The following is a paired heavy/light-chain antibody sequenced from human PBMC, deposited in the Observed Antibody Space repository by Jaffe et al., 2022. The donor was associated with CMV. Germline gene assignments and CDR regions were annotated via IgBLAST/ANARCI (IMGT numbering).Heavy chain of an antibody. CDR3: ARAYSSSYRYYYNYGMDV. J-gene: IGHJ6*02. CDR2: ISSTSSYI. CDR1: GFTFSTYS. V-gene: IGHV3-21*01. D-gene: IGHD6-6*01. Sequence: EVQLVESGGGLVKPGGSLRLSCAASGFTFSTYSMHWVRQAPGKGLQWVSSISSTSSYIYYADSLKGRFTISRDHAKNSLYLQMNSLRVEDTAVYYCARAYSSSYRYYYNYGMDVWGQGTTVTVSS.
Light chain of an antibody. J-gene: IGLJ3*02. V-gene: IGLV1-51*02. CDR3: GTWDSSLSGGV. Sequence: QSVLTQPPSVSAAPGQKVTISCSGSTSNIGNTYVSWYQQLPGTAPKLLIYENNKRPSGIPDRFSGSKSGTSATLGITGLQTGDEADYYCGTWDSSLSGGVFGGGTKLTVL. CDR2: ENN. CDR1: TSNIGNTY.